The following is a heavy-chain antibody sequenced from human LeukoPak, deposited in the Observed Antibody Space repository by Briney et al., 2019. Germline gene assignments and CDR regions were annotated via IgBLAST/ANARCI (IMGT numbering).Heavy chain of an antibody. V-gene: IGHV4-34*01. CDR2: INHSGST. CDR1: GGSFSGYY. Sequence: KTSETLSLTCAVYGGSFSGYYWSWIRQPPGKGLEWIGEINHSGSTNYNPSLKSRVTISVDTSKNQFSLKLSSVTAADTAVYYCARQTPPWYSSSSGRFDPWGQGTLVTVSS. J-gene: IGHJ5*02. CDR3: ARQTPPWYSSSSGRFDP. D-gene: IGHD6-13*01.